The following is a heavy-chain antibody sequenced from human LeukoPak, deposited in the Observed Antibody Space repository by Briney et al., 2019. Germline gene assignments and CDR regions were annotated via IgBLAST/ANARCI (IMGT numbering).Heavy chain of an antibody. CDR2: INSSGGST. CDR3: ARRYCSSTSCSGTFDP. CDR1: GYTFTSYY. D-gene: IGHD2-2*01. V-gene: IGHV1-46*01. J-gene: IGHJ5*02. Sequence: ASVKVSCKASGYTFTSYYMHWVRQAPGQGLEWMGIINSSGGSTSYAQKFQGRVTMARDMSTSTVYMELSSLRSEDTAVYYCARRYCSSTSCSGTFDPWGQGTLVTVSS.